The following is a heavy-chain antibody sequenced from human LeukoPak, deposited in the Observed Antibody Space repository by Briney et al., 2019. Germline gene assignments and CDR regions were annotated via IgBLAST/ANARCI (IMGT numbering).Heavy chain of an antibody. D-gene: IGHD3-22*01. CDR2: IYTSGST. V-gene: IGHV4-4*07. Sequence: SETLSLTCTVSGGSISSYYWSWFRQPAGKGLEWIGRIYTSGSTNYNPSLKSRVTMSVDTSKNQFSLKLSSVTAADTAVYYCASSNYYDSSGYPPFDYWGQGTLVTVPS. J-gene: IGHJ4*02. CDR3: ASSNYYDSSGYPPFDY. CDR1: GGSISSYY.